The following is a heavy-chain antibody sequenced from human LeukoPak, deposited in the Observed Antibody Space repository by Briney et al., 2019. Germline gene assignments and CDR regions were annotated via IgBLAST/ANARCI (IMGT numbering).Heavy chain of an antibody. D-gene: IGHD6-19*01. CDR3: VRRDTGWNYFDY. J-gene: IGHJ4*02. V-gene: IGHV4-4*08. Sequence: PSETLSLTCAVSGGSINSHYWGWIRQPPGKGLQWIGDIYSTGKNNYNPSLKSRVTISLDTSKSHLSLSLTSVLAADTAIYYCVRRDTGWNYFDYWGQGILVTVSS. CDR2: IYSTGKN. CDR1: GGSINSHY.